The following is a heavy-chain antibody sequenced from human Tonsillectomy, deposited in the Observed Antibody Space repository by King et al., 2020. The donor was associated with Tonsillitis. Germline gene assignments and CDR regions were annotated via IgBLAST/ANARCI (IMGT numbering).Heavy chain of an antibody. V-gene: IGHV4-39*07. CDR1: GGSISSSSYY. J-gene: IGHJ3*02. CDR2: IYYSGST. D-gene: IGHD6-19*01. CDR3: ASHFPGSGSTDNAFDI. Sequence: QLQLQESGPGLVKPSETLSLTCTVSGGSISSSSYYWGCIRQPPGKGLEWIGSIYYSGSTYYNPSLKSRVTISVDTSKNQFSLKLTSVTAPDTAVYYCASHFPGSGSTDNAFDIWGQGTMVTVSS.